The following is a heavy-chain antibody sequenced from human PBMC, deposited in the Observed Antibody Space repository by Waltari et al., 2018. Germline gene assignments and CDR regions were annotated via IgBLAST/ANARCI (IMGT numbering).Heavy chain of an antibody. CDR2: IYYSGST. D-gene: IGHD6-6*01. J-gene: IGHJ2*01. CDR3: AREIIAARIHWYFDL. Sequence: QLQLQESGPGLVKPSEPLSLTCTASGGSISSSSYHWGWSRQPPGKGLEWVGSIYYSGSTYYNPSLKSRVTISVDTSKNQFSLKLSSVTAADTAVYYCAREIIAARIHWYFDLWGRGTLVTVSS. CDR1: GGSISSSSYH. V-gene: IGHV4-39*07.